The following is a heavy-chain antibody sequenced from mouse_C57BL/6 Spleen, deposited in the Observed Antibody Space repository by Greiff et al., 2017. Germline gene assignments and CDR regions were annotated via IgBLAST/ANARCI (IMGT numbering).Heavy chain of an antibody. D-gene: IGHD1-1*01. Sequence: QVQLQQSGAELAKPGASVKLSCKASGYTFTSYWMHWVKQRPGQGLEWIGYINPSSGYTKYNQKFKDKATLTADKSSSTAYMQLSSLTYVGSAVYYCARPFTTVAAMDYWGQGTSVTVSS. CDR2: INPSSGYT. J-gene: IGHJ4*01. CDR3: ARPFTTVAAMDY. V-gene: IGHV1-7*01. CDR1: GYTFTSYW.